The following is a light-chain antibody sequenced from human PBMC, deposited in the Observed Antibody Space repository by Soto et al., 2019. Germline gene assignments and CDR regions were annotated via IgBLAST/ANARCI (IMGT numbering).Light chain of an antibody. V-gene: IGKV3-15*01. Sequence: EVVLTQSPGTLSLSPGDRATLSCRASQSVRTYLAWYQQKPGQAPRLLVYGASTKATDMPGRFSGRGSGTEFTLTINNLQSEDFAVYYCQQYRNWPRTFGQGTNVDIK. J-gene: IGKJ1*01. CDR3: QQYRNWPRT. CDR1: QSVRTY. CDR2: GAS.